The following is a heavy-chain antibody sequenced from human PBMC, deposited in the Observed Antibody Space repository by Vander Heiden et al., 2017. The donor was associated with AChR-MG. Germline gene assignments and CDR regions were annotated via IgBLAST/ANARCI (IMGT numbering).Heavy chain of an antibody. Sequence: QVQLVQSGAEGKKPGVSVKVSCKASGYTFTSYYMHGVRPAPGQGLEWMGIINPSGGSTSYAQKFQGRVTMTRDTSTSTVYMELSSLRSEDTAVYYCARAGVVPAAIPYTNKYYFDYWGQGTLVTVSS. J-gene: IGHJ4*02. CDR2: INPSGGST. V-gene: IGHV1-46*01. CDR3: ARAGVVPAAIPYTNKYYFDY. D-gene: IGHD2-2*01. CDR1: GYTFTSYY.